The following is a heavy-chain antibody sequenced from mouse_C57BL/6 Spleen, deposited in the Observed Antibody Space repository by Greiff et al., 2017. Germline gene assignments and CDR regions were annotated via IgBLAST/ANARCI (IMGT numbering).Heavy chain of an antibody. CDR1: GYAFSSSW. CDR3: ARSPRYYGSSYFDY. V-gene: IGHV1-82*01. J-gene: IGHJ2*01. Sequence: LQESGPELVKPGASVKISCKASGYAFSSSWMNWVKQRPGKGLEWIGRIYPGDGDTNYNGKFKGKATLTADKSSSTAYMQLSSLTSEDSAVYFCARSPRYYGSSYFDYWGQGTTLTVSS. CDR2: IYPGDGDT. D-gene: IGHD1-1*01.